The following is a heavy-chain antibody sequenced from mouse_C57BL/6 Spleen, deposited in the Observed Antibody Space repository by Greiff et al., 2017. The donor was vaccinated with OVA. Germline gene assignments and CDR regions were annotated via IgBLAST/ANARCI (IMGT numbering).Heavy chain of an antibody. CDR1: GFTFSDYG. J-gene: IGHJ4*01. V-gene: IGHV5-17*01. CDR2: ISSGSSTI. D-gene: IGHD4-1*01. CDR3: AREELGRYYAMDY. Sequence: EVQLKESGGGLVKPGGSLKLSCAASGFTFSDYGMHWVRQAPEKGLEWVAYISSGSSTIYYADTVKGRFTISRDNAKNTLFLQMTSLRSEDTAMYYCAREELGRYYAMDYWGQGTSVTVSS.